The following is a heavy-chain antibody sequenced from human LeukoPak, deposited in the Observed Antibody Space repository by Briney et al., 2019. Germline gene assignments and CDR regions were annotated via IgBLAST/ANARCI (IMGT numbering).Heavy chain of an antibody. CDR1: GYTFTSYS. V-gene: IGHV1-46*01. J-gene: IGHJ6*02. CDR3: AAAPPYYYDSSGSLHLRLGMDV. D-gene: IGHD3-22*01. Sequence: GASVKVSCKASGYTFTSYSMCWVRQAPGQGLEWMGIINPSGGSTSYAQKFQERVTITRDMSTSTAYMELSSLRSEDTAVYYCAAAPPYYYDSSGSLHLRLGMDVWGQGTTVTVSS. CDR2: INPSGGST.